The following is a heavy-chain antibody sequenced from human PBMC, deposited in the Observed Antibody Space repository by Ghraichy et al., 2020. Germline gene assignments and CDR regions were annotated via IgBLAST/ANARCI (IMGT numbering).Heavy chain of an antibody. CDR1: GYTFTGYY. J-gene: IGHJ4*02. CDR2: INPNSGGT. CDR3: ARDIYGDRHPID. V-gene: IGHV1-2*07. Sequence: ASVKVSCKASGYTFTGYYMHWVRQAPGQGLEWMGWINPNSGGTNYAHKFQGRVTMTRDTSISTAYMELSRLRSDDTAVYYCARDIYGDRHPIDWGQGTLVTVSS. D-gene: IGHD4-17*01.